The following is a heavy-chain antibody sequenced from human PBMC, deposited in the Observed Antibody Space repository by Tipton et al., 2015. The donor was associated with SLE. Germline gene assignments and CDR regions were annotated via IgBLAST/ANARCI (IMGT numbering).Heavy chain of an antibody. CDR3: AYASGGSYYYGMDV. CDR2: LHSSGST. CDR1: GGSISSGLNY. Sequence: TLSLTCSVSGGSISSGLNYWSWIRQPAGKGLEWIGRLHSSGSTKYNPSLNSRVTMSIDTSKNQFSLKLSSVTAADTAVYYCAYASGGSYYYGMDVWGQGITVTVSS. D-gene: IGHD3-16*01. V-gene: IGHV4-61*02. J-gene: IGHJ6*02.